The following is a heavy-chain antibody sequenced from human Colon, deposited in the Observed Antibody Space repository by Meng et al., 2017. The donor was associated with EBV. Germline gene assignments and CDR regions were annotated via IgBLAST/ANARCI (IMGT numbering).Heavy chain of an antibody. CDR3: ARGELLWDY. CDR1: GDSISSGEYF. CDR2: MDYRGST. D-gene: IGHD2-2*01. Sequence: HVQMQERCPGLESPSQTLYLSGTVSGDSISSGEYFWRWIRQPPGKGLEWIGYMDYRGSTFYNPSLKSRVTISVDTSKNQFSLKLSSVIAADTAVYFCARGELLWDYWGQGTLVTVSS. V-gene: IGHV4-30-4*01. J-gene: IGHJ4*02.